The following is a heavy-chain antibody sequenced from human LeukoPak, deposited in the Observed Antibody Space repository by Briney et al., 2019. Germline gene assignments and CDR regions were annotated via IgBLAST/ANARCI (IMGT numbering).Heavy chain of an antibody. CDR3: ARGASVLRFLEWLPQEGWFDP. J-gene: IGHJ5*02. Sequence: SETLSLTCTVSDGSLSRNYWNWMRQPPGKGLEWIGDIYYSGSTRYNPSLQSRVTISIDTSKNQFSLKLTSVTAADTAVYYCARGASVLRFLEWLPQEGWFDPWGQGTLVTVSS. V-gene: IGHV4-59*01. CDR2: IYYSGST. CDR1: DGSLSRNY. D-gene: IGHD3-3*01.